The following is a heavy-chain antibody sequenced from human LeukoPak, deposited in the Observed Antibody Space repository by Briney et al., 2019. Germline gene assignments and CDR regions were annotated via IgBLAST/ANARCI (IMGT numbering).Heavy chain of an antibody. Sequence: SQTLSLTCAISGDSVSSNSAAWNWIRQSPSGGLEWLGRTYYRSKWYSVSAVSVKSRITIKPDTSKNQFSLQLNSVTPEDTAVYCCARGPRQLDPWGQGILVTVSS. V-gene: IGHV6-1*01. CDR1: GDSVSSNSAA. CDR2: TYYRSKWYS. J-gene: IGHJ5*02. CDR3: ARGPRQLDP.